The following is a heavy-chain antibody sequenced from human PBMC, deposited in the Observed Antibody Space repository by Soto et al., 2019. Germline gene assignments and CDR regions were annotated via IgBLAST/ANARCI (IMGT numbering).Heavy chain of an antibody. J-gene: IGHJ4*02. V-gene: IGHV2-5*02. CDR3: AHVYWAASGTRYYFDY. D-gene: IGHD1-7*01. Sequence: QITLKESGPTLVKPTQTLTLTCTFSGFSFTTDGMGVGWIRQPPGKALEWLALIYWDDDKRFSPSLKNRLTITKDASRNQVVLTLTNMDPADTATYYCAHVYWAASGTRYYFDYWGQGTLVTVSS. CDR1: GFSFTTDGMG. CDR2: IYWDDDK.